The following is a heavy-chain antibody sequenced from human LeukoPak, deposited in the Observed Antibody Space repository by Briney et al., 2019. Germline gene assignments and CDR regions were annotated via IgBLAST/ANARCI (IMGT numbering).Heavy chain of an antibody. CDR3: AKDRTGYSYGYFLSP. Sequence: GGSLRLSCAASGFTFSSYAMTWVRQAPGKGLEWVSTITDSVSGGSTYYADSVKGRFTISRDNSKDTLYLQMSSLRAEDTAVYFCAKDRTGYSYGYFLSPWGQGTLVTVSS. V-gene: IGHV3-23*01. J-gene: IGHJ5*02. D-gene: IGHD5-18*01. CDR2: ITDSVSGGST. CDR1: GFTFSSYA.